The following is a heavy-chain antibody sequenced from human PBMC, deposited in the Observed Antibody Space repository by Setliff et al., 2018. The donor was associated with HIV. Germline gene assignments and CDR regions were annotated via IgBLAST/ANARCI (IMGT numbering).Heavy chain of an antibody. Sequence: PSETLSLTCTVSGGSITTTNYYWGWVRQSPGKGLEWIGVIYYRGSAYYNLSLQSRVTLSVDTSKNSFSLHLTSVSAADTAVYFCARARGPPLPVLDFWGPGTLVTV. CDR3: ARARGPPLPVLDF. CDR2: IYYRGSA. J-gene: IGHJ4*02. D-gene: IGHD3-10*01. V-gene: IGHV4-39*07. CDR1: GGSITTTNYY.